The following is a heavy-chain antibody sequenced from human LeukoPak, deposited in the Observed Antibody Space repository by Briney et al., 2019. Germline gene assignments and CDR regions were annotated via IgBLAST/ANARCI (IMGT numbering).Heavy chain of an antibody. CDR1: GGSISSSSYY. CDR2: SYYSGST. V-gene: IGHV4-39*07. D-gene: IGHD3-10*01. CDR3: ARSPYYYGSGSYWVY. Sequence: PSETLSLTCTVSGGSISSSSYYWGWIRQPPGKGLEWIGSSYYSGSTNYNPSLKSRVTISVDTSKNQFSLKLSSVTAADTAVYYCARSPYYYGSGSYWVYSGQGTLVTVSS. J-gene: IGHJ4*02.